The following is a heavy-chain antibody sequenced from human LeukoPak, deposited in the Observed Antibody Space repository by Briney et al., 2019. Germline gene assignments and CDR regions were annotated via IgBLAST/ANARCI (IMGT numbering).Heavy chain of an antibody. D-gene: IGHD6-6*01. V-gene: IGHV3-30*02. CDR2: IRYDGSNK. CDR3: ARAHIAARPGGYYFDY. J-gene: IGHJ4*02. CDR1: GFTFGSYG. Sequence: GGSLRLSCAASGFTFGSYGMHWVRQAPGKGLEWVAFIRYDGSNKYYADSVKGRFTISRDNSTNTLYLQMNSLRAEDTAVYYCARAHIAARPGGYYFDYWGQGTLVTVSS.